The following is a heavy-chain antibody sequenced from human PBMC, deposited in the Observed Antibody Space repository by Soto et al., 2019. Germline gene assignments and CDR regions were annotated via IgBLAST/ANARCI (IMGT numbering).Heavy chain of an antibody. V-gene: IGHV6-1*01. CDR2: TYYRSKWYN. CDR1: VDSVSSNSAA. J-gene: IGHJ5*02. D-gene: IGHD6-6*01. CDR3: ARVPDSSSPLYNWFDP. Sequence: PSQTLSLTCAISVDSVSSNSAAWNWIRESPSRGLEWLGRTYYRSKWYNDYAVSVKSRITINPDTSKNQFSLQLNSVTPEDTAVYYCARVPDSSSPLYNWFDPWGQGTLVTVSS.